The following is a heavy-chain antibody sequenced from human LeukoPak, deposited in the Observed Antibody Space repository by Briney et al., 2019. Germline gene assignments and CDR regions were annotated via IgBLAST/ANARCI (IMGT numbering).Heavy chain of an antibody. CDR1: GFTVSSNY. CDR2: IYSGGST. J-gene: IGHJ4*02. CDR3: ARPHSSLPRQGNDY. Sequence: GGSLRLSCAASGFTVSSNYMSWVRQAPGKGLEWVSVIYSGGSTYYADSVKGRFTISRDNSKNTLYLQMNSLRAEDTAVYYCARPHSSLPRQGNDYWGQGTLVTVSS. D-gene: IGHD6-6*01. V-gene: IGHV3-66*04.